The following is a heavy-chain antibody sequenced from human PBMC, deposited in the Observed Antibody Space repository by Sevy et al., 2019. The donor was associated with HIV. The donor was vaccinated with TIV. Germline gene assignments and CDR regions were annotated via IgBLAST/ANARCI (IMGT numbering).Heavy chain of an antibody. D-gene: IGHD3-22*01. CDR1: GYSFTSYW. Sequence: GESLKISCKGSGYSFTSYWIGWVRQMPGKGLGWMGIIYPGDSDTRYSPSFQGQVTISADKSISTAYLQWSSLKASDTAMYYCAGWGSSGYYYGRGHYGMDVWGQGTTVTVSS. V-gene: IGHV5-51*01. CDR3: AGWGSSGYYYGRGHYGMDV. CDR2: IYPGDSDT. J-gene: IGHJ6*02.